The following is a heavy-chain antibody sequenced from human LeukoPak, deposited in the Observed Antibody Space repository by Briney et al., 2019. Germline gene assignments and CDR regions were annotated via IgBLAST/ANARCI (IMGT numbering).Heavy chain of an antibody. D-gene: IGHD3-10*01. CDR3: ARERGNLRGDAFDI. CDR1: GGSISSGGYS. J-gene: IGHJ3*02. Sequence: PSETLSLTCAVSGGSISSGGYSWSWIRQPPGKGLEWIGYIYHSGSTYYNPSLKSRVTISVDRSKNQFSLKLSSVTAADTAVYYCARERGNLRGDAFDIWGQGTMVTVSS. V-gene: IGHV4-30-2*01. CDR2: IYHSGST.